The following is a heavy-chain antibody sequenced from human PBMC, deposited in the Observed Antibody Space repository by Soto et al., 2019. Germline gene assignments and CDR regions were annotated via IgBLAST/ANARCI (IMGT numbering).Heavy chain of an antibody. CDR1: GGSFSGYY. CDR3: ARGRAAAGRSDY. J-gene: IGHJ4*02. V-gene: IGHV4-34*01. CDR2: INHSGST. Sequence: PSETLSLTCAVYGGSFSGYYWSWIRQPPGKGLEWIGEINHSGSTNYNPSLKSRVTISVDTSKNQFPLKLSSVTAADTAVYYCARGRAAAGRSDYWGQGTLVTVSS. D-gene: IGHD6-13*01.